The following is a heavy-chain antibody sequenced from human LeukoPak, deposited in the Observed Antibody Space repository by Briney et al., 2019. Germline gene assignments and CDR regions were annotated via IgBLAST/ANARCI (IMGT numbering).Heavy chain of an antibody. CDR1: GYIFNSYF. Sequence: GASVKVSCKASGYIFNSYFMHWVRQAPGQGLEWMGVINPSGGGTYYAQKFQGRVTMTRDMSASTAYMELSSLRSEDMAVYYCARDPVGSGGPYYMDVWGKGTTVTVSS. CDR3: ARDPVGSGGPYYMDV. CDR2: INPSGGGT. D-gene: IGHD3-10*01. V-gene: IGHV1-46*02. J-gene: IGHJ6*03.